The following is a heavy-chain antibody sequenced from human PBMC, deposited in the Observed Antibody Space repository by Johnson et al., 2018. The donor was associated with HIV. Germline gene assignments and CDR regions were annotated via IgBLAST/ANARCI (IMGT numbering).Heavy chain of an antibody. V-gene: IGHV3-66*02. CDR2: IYSGGST. D-gene: IGHD5-18*01. CDR3: ARDRGGYSYGYDSDAFDI. J-gene: IGHJ3*02. Sequence: VQLVESGGGLVQPGGSLRLSCAASGFTVSSNYMSWVRQAPGKGLEWVSVIYSGGSTYYADSVKGRFTISRDNSKNTLYLQMNSLRAEDTAVYYCARDRGGYSYGYDSDAFDIWGQGTMFTVSS. CDR1: GFTVSSNY.